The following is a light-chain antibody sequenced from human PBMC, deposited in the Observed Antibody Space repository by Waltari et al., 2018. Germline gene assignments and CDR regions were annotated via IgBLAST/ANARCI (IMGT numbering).Light chain of an antibody. CDR3: QQYYSTPLT. CDR1: QSVLYCSNNTNY. J-gene: IGKJ4*01. V-gene: IGKV4-1*01. Sequence: DFVMTQSPDSLAVSLGERATINCKSSQSVLYCSNNTNYLAWSQQKPGQPPKLLIHWASTRESGVPDRFSGSGSGTDFTLTISSLQAEDVAVYYCQQYYSTPLTFGGGTKVEIK. CDR2: WAS.